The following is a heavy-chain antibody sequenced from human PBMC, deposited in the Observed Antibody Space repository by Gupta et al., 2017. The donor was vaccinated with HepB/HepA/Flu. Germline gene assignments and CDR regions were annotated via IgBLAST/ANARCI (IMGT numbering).Heavy chain of an antibody. CDR1: GASISNTNFY. J-gene: IGHJ4*02. CDR3: ARGYQVMAPGN. Sequence: QVQLQESGPGLVKPSQTLSLTCTVSGASISNTNFYWSWIRQLPGKDLEWIGSVSYSGTTYYNPSLLSRITTSIDTSQNHFSLTLNSVTAADTAVYYCARGYQVMAPGNWGQGTLVTVSS. D-gene: IGHD2-15*01. V-gene: IGHV4-31*03. CDR2: VSYSGTT.